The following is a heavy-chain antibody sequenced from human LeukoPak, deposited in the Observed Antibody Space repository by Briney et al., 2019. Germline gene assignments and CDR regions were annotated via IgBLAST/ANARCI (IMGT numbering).Heavy chain of an antibody. J-gene: IGHJ3*02. CDR3: ARQKSRAFDI. V-gene: IGHV4-59*08. CDR1: GGSFSGYY. CDR2: IYYSGST. Sequence: SETLSLTCAVYGGSFSGYYWSWIRQPPGKGLEWIGYIYYSGSTNHNPSLKSRVTISVDTSKNQFSLKLSSVTAADTAVYYCARQKSRAFDIWGQGTMVTVSS.